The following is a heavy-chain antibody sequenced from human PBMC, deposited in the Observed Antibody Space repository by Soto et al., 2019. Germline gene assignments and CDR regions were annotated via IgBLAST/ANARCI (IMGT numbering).Heavy chain of an antibody. V-gene: IGHV1-46*03. Sequence: ASVKFSCKASGYTFTSYYMHWVRQAPGQGLEWMGIINPSGGSTSYAQKFQGRVTMTRDTSTSTVYMELSSLRSEDTAVYYCARGLRLRDDYGDYEAYYYYMDVWGKGTTVTVSS. D-gene: IGHD4-17*01. CDR2: INPSGGST. CDR1: GYTFTSYY. J-gene: IGHJ6*03. CDR3: ARGLRLRDDYGDYEAYYYYMDV.